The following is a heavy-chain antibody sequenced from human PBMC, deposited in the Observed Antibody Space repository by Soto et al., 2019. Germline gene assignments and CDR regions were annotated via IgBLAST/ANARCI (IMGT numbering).Heavy chain of an antibody. J-gene: IGHJ4*02. CDR3: ARARIRGVYNFDY. V-gene: IGHV3-23*01. CDR2: LSDSGGSI. CDR1: GFTFSRHA. Sequence: GGSLRLSCTASGFTFSRHAMTWVRQAPGKGLEWVSGLSDSGGSIYYADSVKGRFTISRDNSMNTLYLQMNTLRAEDTAVYYCARARIRGVYNFDYWGPGTLVTVSS. D-gene: IGHD3-10*01.